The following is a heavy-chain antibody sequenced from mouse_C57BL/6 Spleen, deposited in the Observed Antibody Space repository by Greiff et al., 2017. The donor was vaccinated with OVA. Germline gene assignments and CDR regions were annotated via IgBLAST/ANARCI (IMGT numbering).Heavy chain of an antibody. CDR3: EGCFCYVSRRGSYYAMED. V-gene: IGHV1-82*01. CDR2: IYPGDGDT. CDR1: GYAFSSSW. J-gene: IGHJ4*01. D-gene: IGHD1-1*01. Sequence: QVQLQQSGPELVKPGASVKISCKASGYAFSSSWMNWVKQRPGKGLEWIGRIYPGDGDTNYNGKFKGKATLTADKSSSTAYMQLSSLTSEDSAVYVCEGCFCYVSRRGSYYAMEDWGKGTSVTVSS.